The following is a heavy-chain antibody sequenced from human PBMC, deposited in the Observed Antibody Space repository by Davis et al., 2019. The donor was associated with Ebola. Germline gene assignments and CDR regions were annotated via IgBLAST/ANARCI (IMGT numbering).Heavy chain of an antibody. CDR3: ARDPDSSGWYPGSYYYYGMDV. D-gene: IGHD6-19*01. CDR2: ISSSSSTI. Sequence: GGSLRLSCAASGFTFSSYSMNWVRQAPGKGLEWVSYISSSSSTIYYADSVKGRFTISRDNAKNSLYLQMNSLRAEDTAVYYCARDPDSSGWYPGSYYYYGMDVWGQGTTVTVSS. CDR1: GFTFSSYS. V-gene: IGHV3-48*04. J-gene: IGHJ6*02.